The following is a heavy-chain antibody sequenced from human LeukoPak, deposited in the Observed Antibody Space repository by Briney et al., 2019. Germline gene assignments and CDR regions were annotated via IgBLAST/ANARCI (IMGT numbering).Heavy chain of an antibody. CDR2: IYYSGST. V-gene: IGHV4-59*01. CDR3: ATDSSSWHYFDY. Sequence: SETLSLTCTVSGGSISSYYWSWIRQPPGKGLEWIGYIYYSGSTNYNPSLKSRVTISVDTSKNLFSLKLTSVTAADTAVYYCATDSSSWHYFDYWGQGTLVTVSS. J-gene: IGHJ4*02. CDR1: GGSISSYY. D-gene: IGHD6-13*01.